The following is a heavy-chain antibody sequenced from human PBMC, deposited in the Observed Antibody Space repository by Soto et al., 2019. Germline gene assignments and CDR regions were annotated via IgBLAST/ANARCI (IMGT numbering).Heavy chain of an antibody. Sequence: QVQLVESGGGVVQPGRSLRLSCAASGFTFSSYGMHWVRQAPGKGLEWVAVISYDGSNKYYADSVKGRFTISRDNSKNTLYLQMTSLRAEDTAVYYCAKDSSPQWWWFDYWGQGTLVTVSS. CDR1: GFTFSSYG. CDR3: AKDSSPQWWWFDY. J-gene: IGHJ4*02. V-gene: IGHV3-30*18. CDR2: ISYDGSNK. D-gene: IGHD2-15*01.